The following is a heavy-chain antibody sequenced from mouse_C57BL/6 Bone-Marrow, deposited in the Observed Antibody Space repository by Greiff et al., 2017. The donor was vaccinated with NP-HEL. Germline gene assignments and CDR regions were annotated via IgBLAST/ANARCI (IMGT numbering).Heavy chain of an antibody. CDR2: IDTENGDT. Sequence: VQLQQSGAELVRPGASVKLSCTASGFNIKDDYMPWVKQRPEQGLEWIGWIDTENGDTEYASKFQGKATITADTSSNTAYLQLSSLTSEDTAVYYCSQLGRGAWFAYWGQGTLVTVSA. V-gene: IGHV14-4*01. J-gene: IGHJ3*01. CDR1: GFNIKDDY. CDR3: SQLGRGAWFAY. D-gene: IGHD4-1*02.